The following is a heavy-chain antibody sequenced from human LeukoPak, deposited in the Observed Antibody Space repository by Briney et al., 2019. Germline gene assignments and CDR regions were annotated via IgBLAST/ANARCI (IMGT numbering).Heavy chain of an antibody. CDR1: GGSFSGYY. CDR2: INHRGST. V-gene: IGHV4-34*01. J-gene: IGHJ4*02. Sequence: SETLSLTCAVSGGSFSGYYWSWIRQPPGKGLEWIGEINHRGSTNYNPSLKSRVTISVDTSKNQFSLKLSSVTAADTAVYYCARGGGAAGYWGQGTLVSVSS. D-gene: IGHD6-13*01. CDR3: ARGGGAAGY.